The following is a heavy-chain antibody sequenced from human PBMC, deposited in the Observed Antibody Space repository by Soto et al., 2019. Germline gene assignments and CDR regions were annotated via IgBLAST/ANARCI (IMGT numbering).Heavy chain of an antibody. D-gene: IGHD2-15*01. J-gene: IGHJ6*02. CDR1: GASTSSYY. Sequence: QVQLQESGPGLVKPSETLSLTCTVSGASTSSYYWSWIRQPPGKGLEWIGYIYYSGSTNYNPSLKRRVTISVDTSKNQFSLRLSSVTAADTAVYHCARQMFIGGMDVWGQGTTVTVSS. CDR3: ARQMFIGGMDV. V-gene: IGHV4-59*08. CDR2: IYYSGST.